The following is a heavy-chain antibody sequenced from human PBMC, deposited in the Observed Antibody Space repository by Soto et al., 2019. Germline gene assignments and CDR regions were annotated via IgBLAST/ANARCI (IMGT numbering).Heavy chain of an antibody. Sequence: SETLSLTCAVYGGSFSGYYRSWIRQPPGKGLEWIGEINHSGSTNYNPSLKSRVTISVDTSKNQFSLKLSSVTAADTAVYYCARVRSIAARRYYFDYWGQGTLVTVSS. CDR2: INHSGST. D-gene: IGHD6-13*01. CDR3: ARVRSIAARRYYFDY. CDR1: GGSFSGYY. V-gene: IGHV4-34*01. J-gene: IGHJ4*02.